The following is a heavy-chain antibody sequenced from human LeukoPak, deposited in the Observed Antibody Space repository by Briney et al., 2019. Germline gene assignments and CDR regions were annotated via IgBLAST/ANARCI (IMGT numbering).Heavy chain of an antibody. D-gene: IGHD6-19*01. V-gene: IGHV4-30-2*01. J-gene: IGHJ4*02. CDR1: GGSISSGGYY. CDR2: IYHSGST. CDR3: ATPSSGWGYFDY. Sequence: SETLSLTCTVSGGSISSGGYYWSWIRQPPGKGLEWIGYIYHSGSTYYNPSLKSRVTISVDRSKNQFSLKLSSVTAADTAVYYCATPSSGWGYFDYWGQGTLVTVSS.